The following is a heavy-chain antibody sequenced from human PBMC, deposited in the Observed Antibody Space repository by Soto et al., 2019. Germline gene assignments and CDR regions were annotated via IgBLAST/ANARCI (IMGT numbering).Heavy chain of an antibody. CDR2: INAGNGNT. CDR3: ACGLNVYYFDY. V-gene: IGHV1-3*01. CDR1: GYTFTSYG. J-gene: IGHJ4*02. Sequence: ASVKVSCKASGYTFTSYGMHWVRQAPGQRLEWMGWINAGNGNTKYSQKFQGRVTITRDTSASTAYMELSSLRSEDTAVYYCACGLNVYYFDYWSQGTLVTVSS. D-gene: IGHD3-16*01.